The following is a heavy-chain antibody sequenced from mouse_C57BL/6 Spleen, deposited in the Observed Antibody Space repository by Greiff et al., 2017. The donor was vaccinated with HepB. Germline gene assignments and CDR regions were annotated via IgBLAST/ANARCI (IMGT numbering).Heavy chain of an antibody. CDR3: ARNDGNYFDY. CDR2: IYPGDGDT. D-gene: IGHD2-12*01. CDR1: GYAFSSSW. J-gene: IGHJ2*01. Sequence: QVQLQQSGPELVKPGASVKISCKASGYAFSSSWMNWVKQRPGKGLEWIGRIYPGDGDTYYNEKFKGKATLTADKSSSTAYMELRSLTSEDSAVYFCARNDGNYFDYWGQGTTLTVSS. V-gene: IGHV1-82*01.